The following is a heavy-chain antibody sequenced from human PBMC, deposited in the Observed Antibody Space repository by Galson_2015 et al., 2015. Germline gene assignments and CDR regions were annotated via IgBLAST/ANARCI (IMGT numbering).Heavy chain of an antibody. CDR3: ARASQDCSRAGCPYNY. CDR1: GGSFITYA. J-gene: IGHJ4*02. D-gene: IGHD2-2*01. V-gene: IGHV1-69*06. CDR2: ITPLFGTP. Sequence: SVKVSCKASGGSFITYAISWVRQAPGQGLEWMGGITPLFGTPNYAQEFQDRVTITADKSTSTVYLEVSSLRSEDTAVYYCARASQDCSRAGCPYNYWGQGTLVIVSS.